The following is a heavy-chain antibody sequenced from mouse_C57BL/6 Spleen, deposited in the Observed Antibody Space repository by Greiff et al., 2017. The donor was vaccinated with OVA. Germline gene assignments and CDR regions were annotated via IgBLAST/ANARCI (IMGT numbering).Heavy chain of an antibody. CDR3: ARSMYGKGDYFDY. CDR2: IEPNSGGT. J-gene: IGHJ2*01. Sequence: VQLQQPGAELVKPGASVKLSCKASGYTFTSYWMHWVKQRPGRGLEWIGRIEPNSGGTKYNEKFKSKATLTVDKHSSTAYMQLSSLTSEDSAVYYCARSMYGKGDYFDYWGQGTTLTVSS. CDR1: GYTFTSYW. V-gene: IGHV1-72*01. D-gene: IGHD2-10*02.